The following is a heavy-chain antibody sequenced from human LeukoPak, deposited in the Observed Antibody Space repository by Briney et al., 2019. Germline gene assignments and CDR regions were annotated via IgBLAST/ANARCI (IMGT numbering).Heavy chain of an antibody. CDR3: ARDAGTGTTGNYYYYMDV. CDR2: IYTTGST. V-gene: IGHV4-4*07. Sequence: PSETLSLTCTVSGGSISSYYWSWIRQPAENELEWIGRIYTTGSTNYNPSLESRVTISVDKSNNQFSLKLSSVTAADTAVYYCARDAGTGTTGNYYYYMDVWGKGTTVTVSS. D-gene: IGHD1-7*01. J-gene: IGHJ6*03. CDR1: GGSISSYY.